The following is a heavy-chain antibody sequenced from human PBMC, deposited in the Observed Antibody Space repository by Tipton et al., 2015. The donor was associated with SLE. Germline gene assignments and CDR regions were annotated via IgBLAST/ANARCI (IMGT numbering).Heavy chain of an antibody. Sequence: TLSLTCTVSGVSISRSYWSWIRQSPGKGLEWIGFIYDSGSTSYNPSLNSRVTISVDTSKNQFSLKLSSVTAADTAVYYCARDGDSTGRSYFQHWGQGTLVTVSS. CDR1: GVSISRSY. CDR2: IYDSGST. CDR3: ARDGDSTGRSYFQH. J-gene: IGHJ1*01. D-gene: IGHD3-22*01. V-gene: IGHV4-59*01.